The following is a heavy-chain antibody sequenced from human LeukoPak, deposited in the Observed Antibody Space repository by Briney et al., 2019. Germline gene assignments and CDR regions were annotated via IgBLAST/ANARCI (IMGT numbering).Heavy chain of an antibody. CDR2: VWYDGSKN. CDR1: GFTFSHYG. D-gene: IGHD2-15*01. CDR3: ARDADTNGHYSYFDY. J-gene: IGHJ4*02. V-gene: IGHV3-33*01. Sequence: PGGSLRLSCAGSGFTFSHYGMNWVRQAPGKGLEWVAGVWYDGSKNLYGDSVKGRFTISRDNSKDMFSLQMDSLRDDDTAVYYCARDADTNGHYSYFDYWGQGALVVVSS.